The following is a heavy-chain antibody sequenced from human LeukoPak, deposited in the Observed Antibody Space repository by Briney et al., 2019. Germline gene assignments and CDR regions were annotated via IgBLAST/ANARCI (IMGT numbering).Heavy chain of an antibody. CDR1: GYTFTGYY. Sequence: ASVKVSCKASGYTFTGYYMHWVRQAPGQGLEWMGWINPNSGGTNYAQKFQGRVTMTRDTSISTAYMELSRLRSDDTAVYYCARGGPLPDPGSFRYYYMDVWGKGTTVTISS. D-gene: IGHD1-26*01. CDR3: ARGGPLPDPGSFRYYYMDV. J-gene: IGHJ6*03. V-gene: IGHV1-2*02. CDR2: INPNSGGT.